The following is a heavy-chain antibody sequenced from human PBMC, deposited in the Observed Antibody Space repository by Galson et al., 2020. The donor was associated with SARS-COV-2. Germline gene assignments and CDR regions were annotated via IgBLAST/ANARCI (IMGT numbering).Heavy chain of an antibody. J-gene: IGHJ4*02. CDR2: ISYDGSNK. CDR3: ARPIARIQLWFVGY. CDR1: GFTFSSYA. Sequence: QLGESLKISCAASGFTFSSYAMHWVRQAPGKGLEWVAVISYDGSNKYYADSVKGRFTISRDNSKNTLYLQMNSLRAEDTAVYYCARPIARIQLWFVGYWGQGTLVTVSS. D-gene: IGHD5-18*01. V-gene: IGHV3-30*04.